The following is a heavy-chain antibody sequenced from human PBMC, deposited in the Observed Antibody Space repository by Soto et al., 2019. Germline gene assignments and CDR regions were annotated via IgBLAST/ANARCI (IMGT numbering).Heavy chain of an antibody. J-gene: IGHJ5*02. V-gene: IGHV4-61*08. D-gene: IGHD5-18*01. CDR3: ARIPVDTSMIYWLAP. CDR1: GGSVSSGDYY. Sequence: PQTLSLTCTVSGGSVSSGDYYWSWIRQPPGKGLEWIGYIYYSGNTNYNPSLKSRVIISVDTSKNLFSLKLTSVTAADTAVYYCARIPVDTSMIYWLAPWGQGTLGIVS. CDR2: IYYSGNT.